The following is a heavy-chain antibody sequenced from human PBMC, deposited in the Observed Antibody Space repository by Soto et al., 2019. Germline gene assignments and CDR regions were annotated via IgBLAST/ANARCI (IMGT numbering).Heavy chain of an antibody. CDR3: AKDISGWPPIIDY. Sequence: EVQLLESGGGLVKPGGSLRLSCAASGFTFSSYAMSWVRQAPGKGLEWVSAISGSGGSTYYADSVKGRFTISRDNSKNTLHRPMNSLRAEDTAVYYCAKDISGWPPIIDYWGQGTLVTVSS. CDR1: GFTFSSYA. CDR2: ISGSGGST. D-gene: IGHD6-19*01. J-gene: IGHJ4*02. V-gene: IGHV3-23*01.